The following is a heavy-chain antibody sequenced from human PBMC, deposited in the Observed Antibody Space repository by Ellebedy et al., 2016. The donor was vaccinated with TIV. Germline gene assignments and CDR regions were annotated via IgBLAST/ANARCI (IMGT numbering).Heavy chain of an antibody. CDR1: GYTFTGYY. CDR3: ARANYGSGSYSHFDY. J-gene: IGHJ4*02. Sequence: AASVKVSCKASGYTFTGYYMHWVRQAPGQGLEWMGWINPNSGGTNYAQKFQGWVTMTRDTSISTAYMELSSLRSEDTAVYYCARANYGSGSYSHFDYWGQGTLVTVSS. D-gene: IGHD3-10*01. V-gene: IGHV1-2*04. CDR2: INPNSGGT.